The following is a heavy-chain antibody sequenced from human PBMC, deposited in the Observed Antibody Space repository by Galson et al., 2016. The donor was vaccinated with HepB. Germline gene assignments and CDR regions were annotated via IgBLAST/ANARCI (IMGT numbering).Heavy chain of an antibody. CDR2: IWFDGSKD. Sequence: SLRLSCAASGPAFSSHGMHWVRQAPGKGLEWVALIWFDGSKDYYADSVKGRFTISRDNSNNMLYLQMNNLRVEDTAVYYCARYYGDYRAFDYWGQGTLVSVPS. CDR1: GPAFSSHG. CDR3: ARYYGDYRAFDY. D-gene: IGHD4-17*01. V-gene: IGHV3-33*01. J-gene: IGHJ4*02.